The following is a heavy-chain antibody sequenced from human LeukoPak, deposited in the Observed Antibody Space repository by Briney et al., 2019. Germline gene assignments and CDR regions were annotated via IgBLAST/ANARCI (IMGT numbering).Heavy chain of an antibody. CDR3: ARAVSGRFDY. D-gene: IGHD6-19*01. CDR2: IYHSGST. V-gene: IGHV4-30-2*01. J-gene: IGHJ4*02. Sequence: PSQTLSLTCAVSGGSISSGGYSWSWIRQPPGKGLEWIGYIYHSGSTYYNPSLKSRVTISVDRSKNQFSLKLSSVTAADTAIYYCARAVSGRFDYWGQGTLVTVSS. CDR1: GGSISSGGYS.